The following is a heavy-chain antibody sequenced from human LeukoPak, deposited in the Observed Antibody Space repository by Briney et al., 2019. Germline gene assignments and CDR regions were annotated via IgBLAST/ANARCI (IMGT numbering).Heavy chain of an antibody. CDR3: AKDRGYDIKSVDY. D-gene: IGHD2-8*01. CDR2: SSWNSGRI. CDR1: GFIFDDYA. V-gene: IGHV3-9*01. Sequence: PGGSLRLSCAASGFIFDDYAIHWVRQAPGKGLEWVSGSSWNSGRIGYADSVKGRFTISRDNAKNSLYLQMNSLRAEDTALYYCAKDRGYDIKSVDYWGQGTLVTVSS. J-gene: IGHJ4*02.